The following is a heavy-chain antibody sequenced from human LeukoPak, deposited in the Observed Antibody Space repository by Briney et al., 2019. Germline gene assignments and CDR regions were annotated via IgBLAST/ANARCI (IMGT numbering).Heavy chain of an antibody. CDR1: GFTFSSSW. V-gene: IGHV3-74*01. J-gene: IGHJ6*02. Sequence: GGSLRLSCVASGFTFSSSWMHWVRQAPGKGLVWVSRISDDGSSAIYADSVRGRFTTSRDNSKNTVNLQMNSLRAEDTAVYFCAGEGRGSYYDSRGNYKTFSYGLDVWGQGTTVTVSS. D-gene: IGHD3-22*01. CDR2: ISDDGSSA. CDR3: AGEGRGSYYDSRGNYKTFSYGLDV.